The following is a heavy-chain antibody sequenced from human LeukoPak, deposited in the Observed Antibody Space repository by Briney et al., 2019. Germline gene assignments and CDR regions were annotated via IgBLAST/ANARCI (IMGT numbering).Heavy chain of an antibody. Sequence: GGSLRLSCAASGFTVSSNYVSWVRQAPGKGLEWVAVISYDGSNKYYADSVKGRFTISRDNSKSTLYLQMNSLRTEDTAVYYCAKDRDKFWSGPQVWGQGTLVTVSS. D-gene: IGHD3-3*01. CDR3: AKDRDKFWSGPQV. J-gene: IGHJ4*02. CDR2: ISYDGSNK. CDR1: GFTVSSNY. V-gene: IGHV3-30*18.